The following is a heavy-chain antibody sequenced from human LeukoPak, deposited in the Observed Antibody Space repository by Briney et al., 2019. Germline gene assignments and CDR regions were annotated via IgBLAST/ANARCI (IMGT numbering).Heavy chain of an antibody. J-gene: IGHJ5*02. D-gene: IGHD4-17*01. CDR1: GFTFSSYT. V-gene: IGHV3-23*01. CDR3: AKGPLRSKNNWFDP. Sequence: PWGSLRLTCAASGFTFSSYTMTWVGQAPGKELEWVSTISGSGASTYYADSVKGRFTISRDSSKNTLYLQMNSLRAEDTAVYYCAKGPLRSKNNWFDPWGQGTLVTVSS. CDR2: ISGSGAST.